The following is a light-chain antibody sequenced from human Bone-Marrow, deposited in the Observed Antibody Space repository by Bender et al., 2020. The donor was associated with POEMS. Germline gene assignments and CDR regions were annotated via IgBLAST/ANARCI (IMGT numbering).Light chain of an antibody. CDR3: CAYAGGKRV. J-gene: IGLJ3*02. V-gene: IGLV2-8*01. CDR2: EVN. Sequence: QSALTQPPSASGSPGQSVTISCTGTRSDVGGYKFVSWYQQYPGKAPKLLIYEVNQRPSGVPDRFSGAKSGNTASLTVSGLLAEDEADYYCCAYAGGKRVFGGGTRLTVL. CDR1: RSDVGGYKF.